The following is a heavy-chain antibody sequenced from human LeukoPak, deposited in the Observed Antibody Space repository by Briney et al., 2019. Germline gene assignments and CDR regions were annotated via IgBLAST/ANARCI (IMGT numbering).Heavy chain of an antibody. D-gene: IGHD6-25*01. Sequence: SETLSLTCTVSGVSITGGGYYWTWLRQLPGRGLEWIGYFSYSGNTYYNPSLQSRVTVSVDTPKNQFSLKLRSVTAADTAVYYCARGSGYINFDYWGQGTLVTVSS. CDR3: ARGSGYINFDY. V-gene: IGHV4-31*03. CDR2: FSYSGNT. J-gene: IGHJ4*02. CDR1: GVSITGGGYY.